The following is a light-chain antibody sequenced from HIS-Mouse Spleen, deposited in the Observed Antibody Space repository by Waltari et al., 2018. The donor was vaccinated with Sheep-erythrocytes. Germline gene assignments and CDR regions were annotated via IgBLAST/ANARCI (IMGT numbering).Light chain of an antibody. V-gene: IGLV2-18*01. CDR3: SLYTSSSTLPWV. J-gene: IGLJ3*02. CDR2: EVS. Sequence: QSALTQPPSVSGSPGQSVTISCTGTSSDVGSYNRVSWYQQPPGTAPKLMIYEVSKRPSGVPDRFSGSKSGNTASLTISGLQAEDEADYYCSLYTSSSTLPWVFGGGTKLTVL. CDR1: SSDVGSYNR.